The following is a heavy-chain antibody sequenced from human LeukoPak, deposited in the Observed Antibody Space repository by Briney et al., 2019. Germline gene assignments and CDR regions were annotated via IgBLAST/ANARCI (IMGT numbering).Heavy chain of an antibody. Sequence: SDTLSLTCTVAGGSITSSNYLWGWLRQPPGKGLEWIGGFYHSGTMFYSPSLGSRVAISIDTSKNQFSLRLLSVTAADTAVYYCARQGVVPNKAGWYFDLWGRGTLVTVSS. CDR3: ARQGVVPNKAGWYFDL. CDR2: FYHSGTM. D-gene: IGHD3-10*01. V-gene: IGHV4-39*01. CDR1: GGSITSSNYL. J-gene: IGHJ2*01.